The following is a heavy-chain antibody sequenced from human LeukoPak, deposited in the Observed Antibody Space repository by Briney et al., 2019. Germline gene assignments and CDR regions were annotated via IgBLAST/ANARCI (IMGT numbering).Heavy chain of an antibody. V-gene: IGHV3-53*01. Sequence: PGGALLLSCAASGFTVISNYMSWVRQAPGKGLEWVSIIYSGGSTYYADSVKGRFTISRDNSKNTLYLQMNSLRAEDTAVYYCARRDYYDLWGQGTLVTVSS. J-gene: IGHJ4*02. CDR1: GFTVISNY. CDR3: ARRDYYDL. CDR2: IYSGGST. D-gene: IGHD3-22*01.